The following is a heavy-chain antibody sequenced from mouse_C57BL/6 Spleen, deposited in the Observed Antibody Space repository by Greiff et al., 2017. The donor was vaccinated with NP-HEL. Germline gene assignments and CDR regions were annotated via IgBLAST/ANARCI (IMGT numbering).Heavy chain of an antibody. CDR1: GYTFTGYW. CDR2: ILPGSGST. CDR3: ARSGITTVVAGDWYFDV. V-gene: IGHV1-9*01. Sequence: VQLQQSGAELMKPGASVKLSCKATGYTFTGYWIEWVKQRPGHGLEWIGEILPGSGSTNYNEKFKGKATFTADTSSNTAYMQLSSLTTEDSAIYYCARSGITTVVAGDWYFDVWGTGTTVTVSS. J-gene: IGHJ1*03. D-gene: IGHD1-1*01.